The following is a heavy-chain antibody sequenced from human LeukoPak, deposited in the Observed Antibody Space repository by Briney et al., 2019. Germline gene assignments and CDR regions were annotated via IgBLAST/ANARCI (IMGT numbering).Heavy chain of an antibody. V-gene: IGHV3-23*01. J-gene: IGHJ4*02. CDR3: AKAPVTTCSGAYCYPFDY. CDR1: GYTLSSYA. CDR2: ISVSGIT. D-gene: IGHD2-15*01. Sequence: PGGSLRFSCAASGYTLSSYAMSWVRQGPGKGLEWVSAISVSGITYHADSVKGRFTISRDSSKNTLYLQMNSLRAEDAAVYYCAKAPVTTCSGAYCYPFDYWGQGTLVTVSS.